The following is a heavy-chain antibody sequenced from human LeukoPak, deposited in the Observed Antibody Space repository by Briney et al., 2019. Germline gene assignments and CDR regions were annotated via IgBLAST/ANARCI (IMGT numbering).Heavy chain of an antibody. CDR1: GYSFTSYW. CDR2: IYPGDSDT. V-gene: IGHV5-51*01. J-gene: IGHJ3*02. Sequence: GESLKISCKGSGYSFTSYWIGWVREMPGKGLEWMGIIYPGDSDTRYSPSFQGQVTISADKSISTAYLQWSSLKASDTAMYYCARHSVVAATLGAFDIWGQGTMVTVSS. D-gene: IGHD2-15*01. CDR3: ARHSVVAATLGAFDI.